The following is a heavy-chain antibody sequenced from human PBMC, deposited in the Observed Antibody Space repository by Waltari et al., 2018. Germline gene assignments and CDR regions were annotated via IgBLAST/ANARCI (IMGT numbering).Heavy chain of an antibody. Sequence: EVQLLESGGGLVQPGGSLRLSCAASGFTFSSYAMSWVRQAPGKGLEWVSAISGSGGSTYYADAVKGRFTISRDNSKNTLYLQMSSLRAEDTAVYYCAKDPRQPPVTKGYYFDYWGQGTLVTVSS. CDR1: GFTFSSYA. CDR2: ISGSGGST. D-gene: IGHD5-18*01. CDR3: AKDPRQPPVTKGYYFDY. J-gene: IGHJ4*02. V-gene: IGHV3-23*01.